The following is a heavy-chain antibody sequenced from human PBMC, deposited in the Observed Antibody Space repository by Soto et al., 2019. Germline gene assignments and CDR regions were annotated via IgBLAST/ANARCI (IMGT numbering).Heavy chain of an antibody. CDR3: AKDRTGYSSGWYGDAFYI. D-gene: IGHD6-19*01. CDR2: ISYDGSNK. J-gene: IGHJ3*02. V-gene: IGHV3-30*18. CDR1: GFTFSSYG. Sequence: QVQLVESGGGVVQPGRSLRLSCAASGFTFSSYGMHWVRQAPGKGLEWVAVISYDGSNKYYADSVKGRFTISRDNSKNTLYLQMTSLRAEDTAVYYCAKDRTGYSSGWYGDAFYIWGQGTMVTVSS.